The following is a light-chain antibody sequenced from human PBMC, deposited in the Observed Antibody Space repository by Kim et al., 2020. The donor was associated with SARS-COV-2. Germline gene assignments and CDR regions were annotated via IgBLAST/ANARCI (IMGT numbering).Light chain of an antibody. V-gene: IGKV3-11*01. Sequence: PGERATLSCRASQSVSSYLAWYQQKPGQAPRLLIYDASNRATGIPARFSGSGSGTDFTLTISSLEPEDFAVYYCQQRSNWPPGYTFGQGTKLEI. CDR3: QQRSNWPPGYT. CDR1: QSVSSY. J-gene: IGKJ2*01. CDR2: DAS.